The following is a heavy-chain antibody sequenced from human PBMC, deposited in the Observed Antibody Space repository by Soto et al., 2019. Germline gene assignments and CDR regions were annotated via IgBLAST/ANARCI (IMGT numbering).Heavy chain of an antibody. CDR2: ISHDGSNK. D-gene: IGHD3-10*01. CDR1: GFTFSSYG. V-gene: IGHV3-30*18. Sequence: PGGSLRLSCAASGFTFSSYGMHWVRQAPGKGLEWVAVISHDGSNKYYADSVKGRFTISRDNSKNTLYLQMSSLRAEDTAVYYCAKSRFGTDYWGQGTLVTVS. CDR3: AKSRFGTDY. J-gene: IGHJ4*02.